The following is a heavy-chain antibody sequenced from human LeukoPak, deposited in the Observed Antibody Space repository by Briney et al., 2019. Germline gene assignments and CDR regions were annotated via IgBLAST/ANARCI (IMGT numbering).Heavy chain of an antibody. CDR3: AKDVGSGSYYSPGGAFDI. D-gene: IGHD3-10*01. V-gene: IGHV3-9*01. CDR1: GFTFDDYA. Sequence: GRSLRLSCAACGFTFDDYAMHWVRQAPGKGLAWVPGISWNSGSIGYADSVKGRFTISRDNAKNSLYLQMHSLRAEDTALYYCAKDVGSGSYYSPGGAFDIWGQGTMATVSS. J-gene: IGHJ3*02. CDR2: ISWNSGSI.